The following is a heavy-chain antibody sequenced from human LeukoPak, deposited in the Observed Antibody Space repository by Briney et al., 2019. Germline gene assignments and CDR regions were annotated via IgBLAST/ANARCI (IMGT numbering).Heavy chain of an antibody. J-gene: IGHJ4*02. CDR2: ISSQSTYI. D-gene: IGHD6-19*01. Sequence: GGSLRLSCAASGSTFSSYSMSWVRQAPGKGLEWVSSISSQSTYIYSADSLKGRFAISRDNAKNSLYLQMNSLRAEDAAVYYCARDPHLSGWSDYWGQGTLVTVSS. CDR3: ARDPHLSGWSDY. CDR1: GSTFSSYS. V-gene: IGHV3-21*01.